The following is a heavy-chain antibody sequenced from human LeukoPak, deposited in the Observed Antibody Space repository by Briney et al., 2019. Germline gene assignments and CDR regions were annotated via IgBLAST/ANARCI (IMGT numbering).Heavy chain of an antibody. CDR3: ARVGQLWAHDY. Sequence: GGSLRLSCAASGFTFSSYEMNWVRQAPGKGLEWVSYISSSGSTIYYADSVKGRFTISRDNAKNSLYLQMNSLRAEDTAAYYCARVGQLWAHDYWGQGTLVTVSS. CDR1: GFTFSSYE. CDR2: ISSSGSTI. D-gene: IGHD5-18*01. J-gene: IGHJ4*02. V-gene: IGHV3-48*03.